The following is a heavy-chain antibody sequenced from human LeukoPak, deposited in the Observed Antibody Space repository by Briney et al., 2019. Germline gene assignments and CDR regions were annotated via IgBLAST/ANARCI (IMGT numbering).Heavy chain of an antibody. CDR3: ARAPPTPFWSVSYYYYMDV. Sequence: SETLSLTCTVSGGSISGYYWSWIRQPPGKGLEWIGNIRYSGSTNSNPSLKSRVTISVDTSNNQFSLKLTSVTAADTAVYYCARAPPTPFWSVSYYYYMDVWGKGTTVTVSS. J-gene: IGHJ6*03. V-gene: IGHV4-59*08. CDR1: GGSISGYY. CDR2: IRYSGST. D-gene: IGHD3-3*01.